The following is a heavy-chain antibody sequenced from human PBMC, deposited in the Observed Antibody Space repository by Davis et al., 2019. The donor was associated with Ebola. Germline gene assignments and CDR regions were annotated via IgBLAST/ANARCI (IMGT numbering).Heavy chain of an antibody. CDR1: GFTFRSYW. CDR3: ARIDYGDYYGMDV. Sequence: GESLKISCAASGFTFRSYWMSWVRQAPGKGLEWVANIKQDGSEKYYVDSVKGRFTISRDNAKNSLYLQMNSLRAEDTAVYYCARIDYGDYYGMDVWGKGTTVTVSS. CDR2: IKQDGSEK. V-gene: IGHV3-7*01. D-gene: IGHD4-17*01. J-gene: IGHJ6*04.